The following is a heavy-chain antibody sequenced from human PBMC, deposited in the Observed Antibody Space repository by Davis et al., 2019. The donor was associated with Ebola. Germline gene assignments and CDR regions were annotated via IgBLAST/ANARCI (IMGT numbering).Heavy chain of an antibody. CDR3: ARAIYYYYYGMDV. CDR1: GFTFSSYW. Sequence: PGGSLRLSCAASGFTFSSYWMSWVRQAPGKGLEWVANIKQDGSEKYYVDSVKGRFTISRDNAKNSLYLQMNSLRDEDTAVYYCARAIYYYYYGMDVWGKGTTVTVSS. CDR2: IKQDGSEK. J-gene: IGHJ6*04. V-gene: IGHV3-7*01.